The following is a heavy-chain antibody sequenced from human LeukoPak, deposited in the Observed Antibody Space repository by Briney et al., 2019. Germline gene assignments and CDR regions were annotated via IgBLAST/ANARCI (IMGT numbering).Heavy chain of an antibody. J-gene: IGHJ4*02. CDR2: FEPEDGET. CDR3: AAGSVMDADYLDY. V-gene: IGHV1-24*01. D-gene: IGHD3-16*01. Sequence: ASVKVSFKVSRFTLTQVSIHWVRQAPGKGLEWMGGFEPEDGETSYAQKFHGRVTMTEDTPTDTAYMELSSLISEDTAVYFCAAGSVMDADYLDYWGQGTLVTVSS. CDR1: RFTLTQVS.